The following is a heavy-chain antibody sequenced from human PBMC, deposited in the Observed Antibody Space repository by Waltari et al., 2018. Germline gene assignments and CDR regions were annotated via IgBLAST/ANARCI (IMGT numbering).Heavy chain of an antibody. D-gene: IGHD2-2*01. V-gene: IGHV4-34*01. CDR1: GGSFSGYY. J-gene: IGHJ5*02. CDR3: ARKKYCSSTSCPPGGWFDP. Sequence: QVQLQQWGAGLLKPSETLSLTCAVYGGSFSGYYWSWIRQPPGQGLEWIGEINHSGSTSSNPSLKSRVTISVDTSKNQFSLKLSSVTAADTAVYYCARKKYCSSTSCPPGGWFDPWGQGTLVTVSS. CDR2: INHSGST.